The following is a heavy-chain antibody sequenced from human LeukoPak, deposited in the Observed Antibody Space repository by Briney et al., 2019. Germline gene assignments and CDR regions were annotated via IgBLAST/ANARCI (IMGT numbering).Heavy chain of an antibody. CDR1: GGSISSGDYY. V-gene: IGHV4-30-4*01. CDR3: ARVGDSSGYYYWVDY. J-gene: IGHJ4*02. CDR2: IYYSGST. Sequence: SQTLSLTCTVSGGSISSGDYYWSWIRQPPGKGLEWIGYIYYSGSTYYNPSLKSRVTISADTSKNQFSLKLSSVTAADTAVYYCARVGDSSGYYYWVDYWGQGTLVTVSS. D-gene: IGHD3-22*01.